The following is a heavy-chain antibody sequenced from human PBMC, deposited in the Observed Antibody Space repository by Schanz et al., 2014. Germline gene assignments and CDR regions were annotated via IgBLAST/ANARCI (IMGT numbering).Heavy chain of an antibody. CDR1: GFTFRVFA. Sequence: EVQLVESGGGLVRPGGSLRLSCAASGFTFRVFAMNWVRQAPGKGLEWVSIITGSGATYYADSVKGRFTISRDNAKNSLYLEMTSLRGEDTAVYYCARENLNWEAFDIWGQGTVVTVSS. CDR3: ARENLNWEAFDI. D-gene: IGHD7-27*01. J-gene: IGHJ3*02. V-gene: IGHV3-48*04. CDR2: ITGSGAT.